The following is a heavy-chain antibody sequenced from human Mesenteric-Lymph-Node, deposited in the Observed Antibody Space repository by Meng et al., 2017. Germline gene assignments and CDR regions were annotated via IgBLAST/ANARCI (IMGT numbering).Heavy chain of an antibody. CDR1: GDSISSSDRY. V-gene: IGHV4-39*07. Sequence: SETLSLTCIVSGDSISSSDRYWGWIRQSPVKGLEWIGSIHYYKGAYYYPSLKGRVTISVDTSKNQFSLKLSSVTAADTAVYYCARGAQFSLTLYYDSTRHYFDYWGQGTLVTVSS. CDR2: IHYYKGA. J-gene: IGHJ4*02. CDR3: ARGAQFSLTLYYDSTRHYFDY. D-gene: IGHD3-22*01.